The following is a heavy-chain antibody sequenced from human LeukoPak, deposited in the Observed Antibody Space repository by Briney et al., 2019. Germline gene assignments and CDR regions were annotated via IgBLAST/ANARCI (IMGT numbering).Heavy chain of an antibody. CDR3: ARVTGNTTYYFDY. Sequence: SETLSLTCAVSGGSISSSNWWSWVRQPPGKGLEWIGEIYHSGSTNYNPSLKSRVTISVDKSKNQFSLKLSSVTAADTAVYYCARVTGNTTYYFDYWGQGTLVTVSS. D-gene: IGHD1-14*01. V-gene: IGHV4-4*02. CDR1: GGSISSSNW. J-gene: IGHJ4*02. CDR2: IYHSGST.